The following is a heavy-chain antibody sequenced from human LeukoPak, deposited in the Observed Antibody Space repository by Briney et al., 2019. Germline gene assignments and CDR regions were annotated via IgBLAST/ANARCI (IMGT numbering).Heavy chain of an antibody. CDR1: GYTLTSYD. J-gene: IGHJ4*02. CDR3: ARGRGYSGYDFHY. Sequence: ASVKVSCKASGYTLTSYDINWVRQATGQGLEWMGWMNPNSGNTGYAQKFQGRVTITRNTSISTAYMELSSLRSEDTAVYYCARGRGYSGYDFHYWGQGTLVTVSS. V-gene: IGHV1-8*03. CDR2: MNPNSGNT. D-gene: IGHD5-12*01.